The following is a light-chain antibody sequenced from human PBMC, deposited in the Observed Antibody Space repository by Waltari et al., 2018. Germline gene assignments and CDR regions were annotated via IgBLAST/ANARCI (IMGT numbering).Light chain of an antibody. CDR3: QQYGSSPPYT. Sequence: IVLTQSPGTLSLSPGERATLSCRASQSVSSSYLAWYQQRPGQPPRLLLYGASNRATGIPDRFSGSGSGTDFTLTISRLEPEDFAVYYCQQYGSSPPYTFGQGTKLEIK. CDR1: QSVSSSY. V-gene: IGKV3-20*01. J-gene: IGKJ2*01. CDR2: GAS.